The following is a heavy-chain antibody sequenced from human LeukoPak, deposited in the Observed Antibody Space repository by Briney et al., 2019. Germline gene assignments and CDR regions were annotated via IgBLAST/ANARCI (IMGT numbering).Heavy chain of an antibody. D-gene: IGHD1-26*01. CDR3: ARVGEYSGSYCDY. J-gene: IGHJ4*02. CDR1: GFTFSDYY. V-gene: IGHV3-11*05. CDR2: ISGSTSYT. Sequence: GGSLRLSCAASGFTFSDYYMSWIRQAPGKGLEWVSYISGSTSYTNYADSVKGRFTISRDSAKNSLYLQMNSLRAEDTAVYYCARVGEYSGSYCDYWGQGILVIVSS.